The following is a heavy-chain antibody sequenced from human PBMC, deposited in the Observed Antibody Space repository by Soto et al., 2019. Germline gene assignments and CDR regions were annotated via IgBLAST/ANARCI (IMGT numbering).Heavy chain of an antibody. D-gene: IGHD3-10*01. CDR2: INHSGST. V-gene: IGHV4-34*01. Sequence: QVQLQPWGAGLLKPSDTLSLTCAVNGGSFSGYYSSWIRQPPGKGLEWIGEINHSGSTNYNPSLNRRVTRSVETSKNQCSLKLSSVTAADTAVYYCARGGSGSYRGRHDYWGQGTLVTVSS. J-gene: IGHJ4*02. CDR3: ARGGSGSYRGRHDY. CDR1: GGSFSGYY.